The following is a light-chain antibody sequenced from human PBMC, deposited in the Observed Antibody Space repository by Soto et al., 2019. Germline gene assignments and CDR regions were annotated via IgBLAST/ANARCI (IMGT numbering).Light chain of an antibody. J-gene: IGLJ3*02. CDR1: SSDVGAYNY. Sequence: QSVLTQPASVSGSPGQSITISCTGTSSDVGAYNYVSWYQQHPGKAPKLMIYEVSNRPSGVSNRFSGSKSANTASLTISGVQAGDEADYYCSSYTSSSTWLFGGGTQLTVL. V-gene: IGLV2-14*03. CDR2: EVS. CDR3: SSYTSSSTWL.